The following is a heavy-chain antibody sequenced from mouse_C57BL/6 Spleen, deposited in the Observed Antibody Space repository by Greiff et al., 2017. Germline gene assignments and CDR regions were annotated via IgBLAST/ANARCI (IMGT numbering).Heavy chain of an antibody. V-gene: IGHV1-39*01. CDR3: ARIYYGYDEGTFAY. CDR2: INPNYGTT. CDR1: GYSFTDYN. Sequence: VQLKESGPELVKPGASVKISCKASGYSFTDYNMTWVKQSNGKSLEWIGVINPNYGTTSYNQKFKGKATLTVDQSSSTAYMQLNSLTSEDSAVYYCARIYYGYDEGTFAYWGQGTLVTVSA. D-gene: IGHD2-2*01. J-gene: IGHJ3*01.